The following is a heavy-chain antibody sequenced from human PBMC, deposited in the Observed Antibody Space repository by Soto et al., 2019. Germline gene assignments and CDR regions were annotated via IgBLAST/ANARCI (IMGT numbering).Heavy chain of an antibody. V-gene: IGHV3-23*01. J-gene: IGHJ6*02. CDR1: GFTFSSYA. Sequence: EVQLLESGGGLVQPGGSLRLSCAASGFTFSSYAMSWVRQAPGKGLEWVSAISGSGGSTYDADSVKGRFTISRDNSKNALYLQMNSLRAEDTAVYYCAKAAAAGSYYYGMDVWGQGTTVTVSS. CDR3: AKAAAAGSYYYGMDV. CDR2: ISGSGGST. D-gene: IGHD6-13*01.